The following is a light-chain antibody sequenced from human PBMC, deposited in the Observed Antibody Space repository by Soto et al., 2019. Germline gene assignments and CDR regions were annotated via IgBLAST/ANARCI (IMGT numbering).Light chain of an antibody. CDR3: QQSYSTPRT. CDR2: AAS. J-gene: IGKJ1*01. V-gene: IGKV1-39*01. Sequence: DIQMTQSPSSLSASVGDRVTITCRASQSISNYLNWYQQKPGKAPKLLMYAASSLQSGVPSRFGGSGPGTDFTLTISSLQPEDFAIYYCQQSYSTPRTLGQGTK. CDR1: QSISNY.